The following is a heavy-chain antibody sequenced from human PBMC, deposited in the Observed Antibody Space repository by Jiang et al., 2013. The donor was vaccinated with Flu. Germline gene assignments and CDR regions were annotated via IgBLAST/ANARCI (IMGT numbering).Heavy chain of an antibody. CDR1: GYSISSGYY. Sequence: TCAVSGYSISSGYYWGWIRQPPGKGLEWIGSIYHSGTTYYNPSLKSRVTISVDTSKNQFSLNLSSVTAADTAVYYCARDLRDFDYWGQGTLVTVSS. J-gene: IGHJ4*02. CDR3: ARDLRDFDY. CDR2: IYHSGTT. V-gene: IGHV4-38-2*02.